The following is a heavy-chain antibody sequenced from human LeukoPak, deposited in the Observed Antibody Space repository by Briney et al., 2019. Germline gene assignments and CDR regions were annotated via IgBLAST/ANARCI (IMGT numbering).Heavy chain of an antibody. CDR2: MNPNSGNT. J-gene: IGHJ5*01. D-gene: IGHD2-8*01. CDR3: ARGLIIGNWFDS. V-gene: IGHV1-8*03. CDR1: GYTFTSYD. Sequence: APVKVSCKAYGYTFTSYDINWVRQATGQGLEWMGWMNPNSGNTGYAQKFQGRVTITRNTSISTAYMELSSLRSEDTAVYYCARGLIIGNWFDSWGQGTLVTVSS.